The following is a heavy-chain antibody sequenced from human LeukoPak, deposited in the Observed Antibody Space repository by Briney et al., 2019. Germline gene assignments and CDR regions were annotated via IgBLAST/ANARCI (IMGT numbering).Heavy chain of an antibody. D-gene: IGHD2-15*01. J-gene: IGHJ4*02. CDR1: GFTFSSYA. CDR2: ISSNGGST. V-gene: IGHV3-64*01. CDR3: ARGPNAYSFDF. Sequence: GGSLRLSCAASGFTFSSYAMHWVRQAPGKGLEYVSAISSNGGSTSYANSVKGRFTISRDNSKNTLYLQMGSLRAEDMAVYYCARGPNAYSFDFWGQGSLVTVSS.